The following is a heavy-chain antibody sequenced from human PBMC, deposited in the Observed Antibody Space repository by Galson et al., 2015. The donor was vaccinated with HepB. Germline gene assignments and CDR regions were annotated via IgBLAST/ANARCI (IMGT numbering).Heavy chain of an antibody. CDR1: GGSVSSGAYF. D-gene: IGHD3-3*01. CDR2: VHSNGNS. Sequence: SETLSLTCTVSGGSVSSGAYFWGWIRQPPGKGLAWIGGVHSNGNSFYNPSLKSRVTISIDTSKNQFSLKLNSVTAADTDVYYCARPFGEWGQGTLVTVSS. V-gene: IGHV4-39*01. J-gene: IGHJ4*02. CDR3: ARPFGE.